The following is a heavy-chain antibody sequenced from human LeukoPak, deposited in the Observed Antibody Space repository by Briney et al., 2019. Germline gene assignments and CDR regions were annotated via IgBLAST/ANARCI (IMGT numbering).Heavy chain of an antibody. J-gene: IGHJ4*02. Sequence: ASVKVSCKASGYTFTSYDINWVRQATGQGLEWMGWINPNSGGTNYAQKFQGRVTMTRDTSISTAYMELSRLRSDDTAVYYCARAEAADYWGQGTLVTVSS. D-gene: IGHD1-14*01. CDR3: ARAEAADY. CDR2: INPNSGGT. CDR1: GYTFTSYD. V-gene: IGHV1-2*02.